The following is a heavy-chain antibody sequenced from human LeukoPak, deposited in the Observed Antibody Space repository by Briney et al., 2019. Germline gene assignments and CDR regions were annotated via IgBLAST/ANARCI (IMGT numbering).Heavy chain of an antibody. CDR3: AKLITGTTGGFDY. V-gene: IGHV3-23*01. CDR2: ISGSGGST. D-gene: IGHD1-20*01. CDR1: GFTFSSYA. Sequence: GGSLRLSCAASGFTFSSYAMSWVRQAPGKGLEWVSAISGSGGSTYCADSVKGRFTISRDNSKNTLYLQMNSLRAEDTAVYYCAKLITGTTGGFDYWGQGTLVTVSS. J-gene: IGHJ4*02.